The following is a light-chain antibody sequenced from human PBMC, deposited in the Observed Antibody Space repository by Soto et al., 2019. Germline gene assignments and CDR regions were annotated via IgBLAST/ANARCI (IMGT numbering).Light chain of an antibody. CDR2: GAS. Sequence: EIVLTQSPATLSLSPGERATLSFSASQSVISSYLAWYQQKPGQAPRLLIYGASSRATGIPDRFSGSGSGTDFTLTISRLEPEDFAVYYCQQRSNWPPSITFGQGTRLEIK. CDR1: QSVISSY. CDR3: QQRSNWPPSIT. J-gene: IGKJ5*01. V-gene: IGKV3D-20*02.